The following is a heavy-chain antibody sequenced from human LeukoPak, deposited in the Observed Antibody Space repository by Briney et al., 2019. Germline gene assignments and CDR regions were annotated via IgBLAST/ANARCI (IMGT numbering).Heavy chain of an antibody. CDR1: GFTFSSYG. J-gene: IGHJ6*02. CDR2: IRYDGSNK. V-gene: IGHV3-30*02. CDR3: AKVYSGSYYSVYYGMDV. Sequence: GGSLRLSCAASGFTFSSYGMHWVRQAPGKGLEWVAFIRYDGSNKYYADTVKGRFTISRDNSKNTLYLQMNSLRAEDTAVYYCAKVYSGSYYSVYYGMDVWGQGTTVTVSS. D-gene: IGHD1-26*01.